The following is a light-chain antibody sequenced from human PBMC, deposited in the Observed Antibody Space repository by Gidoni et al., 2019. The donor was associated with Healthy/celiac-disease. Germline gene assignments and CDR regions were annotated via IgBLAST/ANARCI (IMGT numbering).Light chain of an antibody. Sequence: EIVMTQSPATLSVSPGERATRSCRASQSVNSNLAWYQQKPGQAPRLLIYGASTRATGIPARFSGSGSGTEFTLTISSLQSEDFAVYYCQQYNNWPPYTFXQXTKLEIK. CDR2: GAS. V-gene: IGKV3-15*01. J-gene: IGKJ2*01. CDR3: QQYNNWPPYT. CDR1: QSVNSN.